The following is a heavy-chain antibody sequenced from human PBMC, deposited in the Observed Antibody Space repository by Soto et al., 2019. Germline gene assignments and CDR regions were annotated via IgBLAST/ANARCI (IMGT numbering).Heavy chain of an antibody. CDR2: ISYDGSNK. D-gene: IGHD3-3*01. CDR1: GFTFSSYA. Sequence: GGSLRLSCAASGFTFSSYAMHWVRQAPGKGLEWVAVISYDGSNKYYADSVKGRFTISRDNSKNTLYLQMNSLRAEDTAVYYCARDSRPEWLFLSSSRSYPDYWGQGTLVTVSS. J-gene: IGHJ4*02. V-gene: IGHV3-30-3*01. CDR3: ARDSRPEWLFLSSSRSYPDY.